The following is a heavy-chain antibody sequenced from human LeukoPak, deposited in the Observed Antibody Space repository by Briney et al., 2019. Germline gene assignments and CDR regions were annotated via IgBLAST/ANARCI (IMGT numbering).Heavy chain of an antibody. Sequence: GGSLRLSCAASGFTFSDYYMSWIRQAPGKGLEWVSYISSSGSTIYYADSVKGRFTISRDNAKNSLYLQMNSLRAEDTAVYYCAKLRSTGWYYFDYWGQGTLVTVSS. CDR3: AKLRSTGWYYFDY. J-gene: IGHJ4*02. CDR2: ISSSGSTI. D-gene: IGHD6-19*01. CDR1: GFTFSDYY. V-gene: IGHV3-11*01.